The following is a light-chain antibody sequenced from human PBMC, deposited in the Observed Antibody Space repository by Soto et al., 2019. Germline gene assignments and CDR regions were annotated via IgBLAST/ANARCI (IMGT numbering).Light chain of an antibody. CDR3: SSYTISKTVV. CDR2: DVT. J-gene: IGLJ3*02. Sequence: QSALAQPASVSGSPGQSITISCIGSNNDVGAYNYVSWYRQYPGKAPKTLIYDVTNRPSGVSNRFSGSKSGNTASLTISGLQAEDEADYYCSSYTISKTVVFGGGTKLTV. CDR1: NNDVGAYNY. V-gene: IGLV2-14*01.